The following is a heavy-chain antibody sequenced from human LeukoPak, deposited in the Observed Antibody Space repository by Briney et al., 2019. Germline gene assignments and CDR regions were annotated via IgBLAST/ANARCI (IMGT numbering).Heavy chain of an antibody. CDR2: IYHSGST. J-gene: IGHJ5*02. Sequence: SETLSLTCAVSGGSMSSGGYSWSWIRQPPGKGLEWIGYIYHSGSTYYNPSLKSRVTISVDRSKNQFSLKLSSVTAADTAVYYCARGGGIAAAGNRRDWFDPWGQGTLVTVSS. CDR1: GGSMSSGGYS. V-gene: IGHV4-30-2*01. CDR3: ARGGGIAAAGNRRDWFDP. D-gene: IGHD6-13*01.